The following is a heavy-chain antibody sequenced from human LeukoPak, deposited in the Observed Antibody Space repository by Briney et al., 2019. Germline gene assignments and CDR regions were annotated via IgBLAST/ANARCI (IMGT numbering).Heavy chain of an antibody. CDR3: AKEPWFQDY. J-gene: IGHJ4*02. D-gene: IGHD3-10*01. V-gene: IGHV3-11*01. Sequence: GGSLRLSCAASGFTFSDNYMSWIRQAPGKGLEWVSYISSSGSIYYADSVKGRFTISRDNAKNSLYLQMNSLRAEDTAVYYCAKEPWFQDYWGQGTLVTVSS. CDR2: ISSSGSI. CDR1: GFTFSDNY.